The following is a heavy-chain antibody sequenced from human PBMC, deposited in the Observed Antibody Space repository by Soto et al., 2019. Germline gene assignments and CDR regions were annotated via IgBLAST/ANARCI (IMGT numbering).Heavy chain of an antibody. V-gene: IGHV3-33*05. J-gene: IGHJ4*02. CDR3: ARWGTTGGLDV. CDR1: GFTFRSYV. D-gene: IGHD3-16*01. CDR2: TSYDGSNN. Sequence: ESGGGVVQPGTSRRLSCVGSGFTFRSYVIHWVRQAPGKGLEWVALTSYDGSNNFYGDSVKGRFTISRHSSRNTVELQMDSLRFEDTALYYCARWGTTGGLDVWGQGTLVSVSS.